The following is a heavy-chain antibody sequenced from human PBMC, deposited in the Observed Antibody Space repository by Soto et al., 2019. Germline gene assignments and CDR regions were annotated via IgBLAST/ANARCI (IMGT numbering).Heavy chain of an antibody. V-gene: IGHV4-59*01. CDR2: FYDSGST. Sequence: KASETLSLTGTVCRGCISDDYWGCVRRPLGKGLEWVGYFYDSGSTKYNPSLKSRVTISVDTSKNQISLEMKSVTVADTAVYYCARVGSGGYSNNWFDPWGQGTLVTVS. J-gene: IGHJ5*02. CDR3: ARVGSGGYSNNWFDP. D-gene: IGHD3-22*01. CDR1: RGCISDDY.